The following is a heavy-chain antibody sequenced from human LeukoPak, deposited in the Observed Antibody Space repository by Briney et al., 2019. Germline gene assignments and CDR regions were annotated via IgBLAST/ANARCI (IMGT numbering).Heavy chain of an antibody. CDR3: TSWGDTTAESFQR. J-gene: IGHJ1*01. CDR1: GFTFNRCW. CDR2: IDPDGRDT. D-gene: IGHD2-21*02. V-gene: IGHV3-7*01. Sequence: GGSLRLSCVVSGFTFNRCWMNWVRQAPGKGLEWVAHIDPDGRDTYYVDSVKSRFTITRDNAQNSMYLQMNSLRVEDTAVYYCTSWGDTTAESFQRWGQGTLVTVSS.